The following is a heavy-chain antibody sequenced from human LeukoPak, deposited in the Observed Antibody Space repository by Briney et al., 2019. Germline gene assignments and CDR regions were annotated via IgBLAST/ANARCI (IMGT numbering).Heavy chain of an antibody. CDR2: ISAYNGNT. D-gene: IGHD2-15*01. J-gene: IGHJ4*02. V-gene: IGHV1-18*01. CDR3: ARGGGSHSKGLDY. Sequence: GSVKVSCKASGYTFTSYGISWVRQAPGQGLEWMGWISAYNGNTNYAEKLHGRVTVTTDTFTSTAYIELRSLRSDDTAVYYCARGGGSHSKGLDYWGQGTLVTVSS. CDR1: GYTFTSYG.